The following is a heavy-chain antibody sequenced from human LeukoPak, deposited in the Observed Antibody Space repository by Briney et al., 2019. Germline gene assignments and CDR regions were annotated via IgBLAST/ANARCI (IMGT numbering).Heavy chain of an antibody. J-gene: IGHJ4*02. V-gene: IGHV5-51*01. Sequence: GESLKISCKGSGYSFTSYWIGWVRQMPGKGLEWMGIIYPGDSDTRYSPSFQGQVTISADKSISTAYLQWSSLEASDTAMYYCARVAYCSGGSCYYFDYWGQGTLVTVSS. D-gene: IGHD2-15*01. CDR3: ARVAYCSGGSCYYFDY. CDR1: GYSFTSYW. CDR2: IYPGDSDT.